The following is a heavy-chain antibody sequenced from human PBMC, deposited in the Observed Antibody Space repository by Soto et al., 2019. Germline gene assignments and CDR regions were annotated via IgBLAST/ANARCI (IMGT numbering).Heavy chain of an antibody. D-gene: IGHD2-2*01. Sequence: QVQLVQSGAEVKKPGASVKVSCKASGYTFTSYGISWVRQAPGQGLEWMGWISAYHGNPNYAQKLQGRVTMTTDTSTSTAYMELRSLRSDDTAVYYCARAGYCSSTSCYYYYYMDVWGKGTTVTVSS. J-gene: IGHJ6*03. CDR2: ISAYHGNP. CDR3: ARAGYCSSTSCYYYYYMDV. V-gene: IGHV1-18*01. CDR1: GYTFTSYG.